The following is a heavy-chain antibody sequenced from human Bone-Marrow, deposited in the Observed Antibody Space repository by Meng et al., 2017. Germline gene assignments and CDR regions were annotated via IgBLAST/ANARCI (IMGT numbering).Heavy chain of an antibody. CDR2: IKEDGSTK. J-gene: IGHJ4*02. CDR1: GFTFSGYW. CDR3: VPQLGYSAYASFAR. Sequence: GESLKISCAASGFTFSGYWMSWVRQAPGKGQEWVANIKEDGSTKDYVDSVKGRFTISRDNAKNSLYLQMNSLRAEDTAVYYCVPQLGYSAYASFARWGQGTLVTVSS. V-gene: IGHV3-7*01. D-gene: IGHD5-12*01.